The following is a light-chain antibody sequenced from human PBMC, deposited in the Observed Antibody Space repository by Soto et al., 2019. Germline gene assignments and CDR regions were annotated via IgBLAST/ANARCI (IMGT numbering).Light chain of an antibody. J-gene: IGKJ1*01. V-gene: IGKV1-33*01. CDR1: QDISNY. CDR2: DAS. Sequence: DIQMTQSPSSLSASVGDRVTITCQASQDISNYLNWYQQKPGKAPKLLIYDASNLETGVPSRFSRSGSGTDFTFTISSLQPEDIATYDCQQYDNLPRTFGQGTKVDLK. CDR3: QQYDNLPRT.